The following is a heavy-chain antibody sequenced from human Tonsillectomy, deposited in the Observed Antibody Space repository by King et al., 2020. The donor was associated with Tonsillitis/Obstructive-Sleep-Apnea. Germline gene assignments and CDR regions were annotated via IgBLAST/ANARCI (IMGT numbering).Heavy chain of an antibody. CDR3: ASRPRSSGWFVP. V-gene: IGHV5-51*03. CDR2: IYPGDSDT. CDR1: GYSFANYW. Sequence: QLVQSGAEVKKPGECLKISCKGSGYSFANYWIGWVRQMPGKGLEWMGIIYPGDSDTRYSPSFQGQVTISVDKSITTAYLQWSSLKASVIAMYYCASRPRSSGWFVPWGQRALVTVSP. D-gene: IGHD6-6*01. J-gene: IGHJ5*02.